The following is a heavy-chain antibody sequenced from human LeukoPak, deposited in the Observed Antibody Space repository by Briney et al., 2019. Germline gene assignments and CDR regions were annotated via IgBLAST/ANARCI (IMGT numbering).Heavy chain of an antibody. CDR1: GSTFNNYA. CDR3: ADFGSGSYCFDY. D-gene: IGHD3-10*01. J-gene: IGHJ4*02. V-gene: IGHV3-23*01. CDR2: ISDSGGKT. Sequence: GGSLRLSCTAAGSTFNNYAMSWVRQAPGKGLEWVSHISDSGGKTYYADSVRGRFTISRDNSKNTLYLQMDSLRAEDTAIYYCADFGSGSYCFDYWGQGPLVTVSS.